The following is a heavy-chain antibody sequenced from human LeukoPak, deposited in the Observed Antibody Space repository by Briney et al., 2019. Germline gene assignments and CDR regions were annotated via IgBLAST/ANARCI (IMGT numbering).Heavy chain of an antibody. CDR2: INPNSGGT. V-gene: IGHV1-2*04. D-gene: IGHD2-15*01. J-gene: IGHJ6*02. Sequence: ASVKVSCKASGYTFTDFYLHWVRQAPGQGLEWLGWINPNSGGTNYAQKFQGWVTMTSDTSISTAYVELSSLKSDDTAMYYCARSYYGCSGGSCYHYYYGMDVWGQGTTVTVSS. CDR3: ARSYYGCSGGSCYHYYYGMDV. CDR1: GYTFTDFY.